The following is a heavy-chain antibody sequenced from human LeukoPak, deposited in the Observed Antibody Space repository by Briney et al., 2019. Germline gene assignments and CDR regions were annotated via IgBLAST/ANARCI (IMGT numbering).Heavy chain of an antibody. Sequence: GGSLRLSCAASGFTFSSYAMGWVRQAPGKGLEWVSAISGSGGSTYYADSVKGRFTISRDNSKNTLYLQMNSLRAEDTAVYYCAKHTYDSSGYLRTDFDYWGQGTLVTVSS. CDR3: AKHTYDSSGYLRTDFDY. CDR2: ISGSGGST. D-gene: IGHD3-22*01. V-gene: IGHV3-23*01. J-gene: IGHJ4*02. CDR1: GFTFSSYA.